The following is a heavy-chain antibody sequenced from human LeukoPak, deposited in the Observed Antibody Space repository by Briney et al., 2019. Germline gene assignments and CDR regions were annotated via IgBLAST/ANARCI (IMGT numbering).Heavy chain of an antibody. D-gene: IGHD3-9*01. CDR1: GGSISSSSYY. J-gene: IGHJ5*02. CDR3: AGGPRRYFDWLLPRNWFDP. CDR2: IYYSGST. Sequence: PSETLSLTCTVSGGSISSSSYYWGWIRQPPGKGLEWIGSIYYSGSTYYNPSLTSRVTISVDTSKNQFSLKLSSVTAADTAVYYCAGGPRRYFDWLLPRNWFDPWGQGTLVTVSS. V-gene: IGHV4-39*07.